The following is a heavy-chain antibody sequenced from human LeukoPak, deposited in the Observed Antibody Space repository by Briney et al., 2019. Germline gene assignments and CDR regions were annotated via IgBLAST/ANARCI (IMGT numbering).Heavy chain of an antibody. CDR1: GGSISSGGYY. CDR2: IYYSGST. Sequence: SQTLSLTCTVSGGSISSGGYYWSWIRQHPGKGLEWIGYIYYSGSTYYNPSLKSRVTISVDTSKNQFSLKLSSVTAADTAVYYCARDTLNYYGMDVWGQGTTVTVSS. CDR3: ARDTLNYYGMDV. V-gene: IGHV4-31*03. J-gene: IGHJ6*02.